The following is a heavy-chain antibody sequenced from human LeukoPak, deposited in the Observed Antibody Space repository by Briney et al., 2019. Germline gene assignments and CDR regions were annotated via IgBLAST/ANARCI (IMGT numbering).Heavy chain of an antibody. J-gene: IGHJ4*02. CDR3: ARTYYYGSGPDY. V-gene: IGHV1-2*02. Sequence: ASVKVSCKASGYTFTGYYMHWVRQAPGQGLEWMGWINPNSGGTNYAQKFQGRVTMTRDTSISTAYMELSRLRSDDTAVYYCARTYYYGSGPDYWGQGTLVTVSS. CDR2: INPNSGGT. CDR1: GYTFTGYY. D-gene: IGHD3-10*01.